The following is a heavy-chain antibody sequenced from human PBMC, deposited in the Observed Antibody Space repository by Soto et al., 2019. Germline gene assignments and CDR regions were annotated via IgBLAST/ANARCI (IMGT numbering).Heavy chain of an antibody. V-gene: IGHV1-46*03. CDR1: GYTFTSYY. Sequence: QVQLVQSGAEVKKPGASVKVSCKASGYTFTSYYMHWVRQAPGQGLEWMGIINPSGGSTSYAQKSQGRVTMTRETATSTVYMELSSLRSEDTAVYYCARGPVGGYYDSSGYLTNFDYWGQGTLVTVSS. CDR3: ARGPVGGYYDSSGYLTNFDY. J-gene: IGHJ4*02. CDR2: INPSGGST. D-gene: IGHD3-22*01.